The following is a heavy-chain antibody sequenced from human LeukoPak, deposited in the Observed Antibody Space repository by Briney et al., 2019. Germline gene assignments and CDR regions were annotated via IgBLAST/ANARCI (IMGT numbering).Heavy chain of an antibody. V-gene: IGHV4-39*01. CDR3: ASPGGNRWLQFYHFDY. CDR1: GGSIGSASSY. J-gene: IGHJ4*02. Sequence: SETLSLTCTVSGGSIGSASSYWAWIRQPPGKGLEWIGIMYYTGGTYYNPSLKSQVTISGDTSKNQFSLKLSSVTAADTAVYYCASPGGNRWLQFYHFDYWGQGTLVTVSS. CDR2: MYYTGGT. D-gene: IGHD5-24*01.